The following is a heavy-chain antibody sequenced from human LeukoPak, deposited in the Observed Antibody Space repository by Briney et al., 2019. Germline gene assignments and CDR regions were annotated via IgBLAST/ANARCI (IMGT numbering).Heavy chain of an antibody. CDR2: IYYSGST. Sequence: SETLSLTCSVSSGSITSYYWSWIRQPPGKGLEWIGYIYYSGSTNYNPSLKSRVTISVDTSKNQFSLKLSSVTAADTAVYYCARASGYDYFDYWGQGTLVTVSS. CDR1: SGSITSYY. J-gene: IGHJ4*02. CDR3: ARASGYDYFDY. V-gene: IGHV4-59*01. D-gene: IGHD5-12*01.